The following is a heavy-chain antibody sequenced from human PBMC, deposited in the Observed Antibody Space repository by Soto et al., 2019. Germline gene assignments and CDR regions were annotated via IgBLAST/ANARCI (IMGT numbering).Heavy chain of an antibody. CDR1: GYSFTSYW. J-gene: IGHJ6*02. CDR3: ARFSSVVVPAAMLAYYGMDV. V-gene: IGHV5-10-1*01. Sequence: GESLKISCKGSGYSFTSYWISWVRQMPGKGLEWMGRIDPSDSYTNYSPSFQGHVTISADKSISTAYLQWSSLKASDTAMYYCARFSSVVVPAAMLAYYGMDVWRQGTTVTVSS. CDR2: IDPSDSYT. D-gene: IGHD2-2*01.